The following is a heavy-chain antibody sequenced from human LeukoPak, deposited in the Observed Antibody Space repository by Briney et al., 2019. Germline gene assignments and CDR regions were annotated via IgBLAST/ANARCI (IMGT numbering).Heavy chain of an antibody. V-gene: IGHV4-59*01. Sequence: SETLSLTRTLSGRSISSFYWSWIPQPPGKGLEWIGYIYYSGSTNYNPSLKSRVTLSVDTSKNQFSLKLSSVTAADTAVYYCARYDVWGTYRAFDYWGQGTLVTVSS. CDR2: IYYSGST. CDR1: GRSISSFY. CDR3: ARYDVWGTYRAFDY. J-gene: IGHJ4*02. D-gene: IGHD3-16*02.